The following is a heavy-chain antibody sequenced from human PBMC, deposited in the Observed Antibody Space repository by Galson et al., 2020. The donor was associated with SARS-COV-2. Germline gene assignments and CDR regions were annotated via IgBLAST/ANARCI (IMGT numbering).Heavy chain of an antibody. CDR3: ARRGPWELVLGLDF. Sequence: HGESLKISCQASGYTFSTYGISWVRQMPGKGLEWVGRIDPSDSYTKYSPSFQGHVSISADKSISTAYLQWSSLKASDTAMYYCARRGPWELVLGLDFWGQGTLVTVSS. D-gene: IGHD3-10*01. CDR2: IDPSDSYT. V-gene: IGHV5-10-1*01. J-gene: IGHJ4*02. CDR1: GYTFSTYG.